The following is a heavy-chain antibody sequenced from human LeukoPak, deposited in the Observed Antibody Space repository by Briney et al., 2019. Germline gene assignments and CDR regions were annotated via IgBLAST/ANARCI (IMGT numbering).Heavy chain of an antibody. D-gene: IGHD3-22*01. J-gene: IGHJ4*02. CDR2: IHYDSSTE. CDR3: ARSGGGGYYYDY. V-gene: IGHV3-30*02. Sequence: GGSLRLSCAASGFAFSSYGMHWVRQAPGKGLEWVAYIHYDSSTEDYADSVKGRFTISRDNAKNSLYLQMNSLRAEDTAVYYCARSGGGGYYYDYWGQGTLVTVSS. CDR1: GFAFSSYG.